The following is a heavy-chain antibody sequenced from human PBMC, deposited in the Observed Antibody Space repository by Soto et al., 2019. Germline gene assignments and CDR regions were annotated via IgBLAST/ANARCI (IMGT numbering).Heavy chain of an antibody. J-gene: IGHJ6*02. CDR1: GYTFTSYG. D-gene: IGHD3-16*01. CDR2: INGYTGNT. V-gene: IGHV1-18*01. Sequence: QVQLVQSGAEVKKPGASVKVSCKASGYTFTSYGLSWVRQAPGQGLEWMGWINGYTGNTNYAQKFQGRVTMTTDTSTNPSYLDLWTLISDDTAVYYCARSWVTATGGIDVWGQGTTVTVSS. CDR3: ARSWVTATGGIDV.